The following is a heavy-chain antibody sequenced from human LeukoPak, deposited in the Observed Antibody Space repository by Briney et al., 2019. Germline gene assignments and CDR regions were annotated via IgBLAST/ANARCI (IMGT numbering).Heavy chain of an antibody. Sequence: SETLSLTCTVSGGSISSSSYYWSWIRQPPGKGLEWIGEINHSGSTNYNPSLKSRVTISVDTSKNQFSLKLSSVTAADTAVYYCAGEEMATIDYWGQGTLVTVSS. D-gene: IGHD5-12*01. J-gene: IGHJ4*02. CDR2: INHSGST. CDR3: AGEEMATIDY. V-gene: IGHV4-39*07. CDR1: GGSISSSSYY.